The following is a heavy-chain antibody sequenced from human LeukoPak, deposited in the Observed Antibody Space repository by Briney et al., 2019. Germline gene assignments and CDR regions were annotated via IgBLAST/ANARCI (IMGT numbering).Heavy chain of an antibody. CDR2: IDPTDSYT. V-gene: IGHV5-10-1*01. CDR3: ARQRALSWFDP. D-gene: IGHD6-25*01. J-gene: IGHJ5*02. Sequence: GASLKISCKGSGSRFTSYWISWVRQLPGKGLEWMGRIDPTDSYTNYSPSFQGHVTISVDKSVTTAYLQWNSLKASDTAIYYCARQRALSWFDPWGQGTLVTVSS. CDR1: GSRFTSYW.